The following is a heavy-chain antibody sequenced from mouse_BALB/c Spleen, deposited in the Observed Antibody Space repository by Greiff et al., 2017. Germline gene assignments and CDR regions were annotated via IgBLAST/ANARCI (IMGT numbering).Heavy chain of an antibody. Sequence: LQESGAELVRPGVSVKISCKGSGYTFTDYAMHWVKQSHAKSLEWIGVISTYYGDASYNQKFKGKATMTVDKSSSTAYMELARLTSEDSAIYYCARRHGNYLYYAMDYWGQGTSVTVSS. D-gene: IGHD2-1*01. J-gene: IGHJ4*01. CDR1: GYTFTDYA. CDR2: ISTYYGDA. CDR3: ARRHGNYLYYAMDY. V-gene: IGHV1S137*01.